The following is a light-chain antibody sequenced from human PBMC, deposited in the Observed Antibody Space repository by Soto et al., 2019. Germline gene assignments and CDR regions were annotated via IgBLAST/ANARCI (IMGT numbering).Light chain of an antibody. CDR2: GAS. Sequence: EIVLTQSPGTLSLSPGERATLSCRASQSVSSSYLAWYQQKPGQAPRLLIYGASSRATGIPDRFSGSGYGTDFTLTISRLEPEDFAVYYCQQHGSSPWTFGQGNKVEIK. CDR1: QSVSSSY. V-gene: IGKV3-20*01. J-gene: IGKJ1*01. CDR3: QQHGSSPWT.